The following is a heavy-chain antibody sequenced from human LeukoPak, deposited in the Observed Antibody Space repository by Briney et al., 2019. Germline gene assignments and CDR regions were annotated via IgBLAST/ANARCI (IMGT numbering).Heavy chain of an antibody. CDR1: GFTFSSYW. Sequence: GGSLRLSCAAPGFTFSSYWMSWVRQAPGKGLEWVANIKQDGSEKYYVDSVKGRFTISRDNAKNSLYLQMNSLRAEDTAVYYCARDGPGFCSGGRCYYYYMDVWGKGTPVTVSS. J-gene: IGHJ6*03. CDR3: ARDGPGFCSGGRCYYYYMDV. CDR2: IKQDGSEK. D-gene: IGHD2-15*01. V-gene: IGHV3-7*01.